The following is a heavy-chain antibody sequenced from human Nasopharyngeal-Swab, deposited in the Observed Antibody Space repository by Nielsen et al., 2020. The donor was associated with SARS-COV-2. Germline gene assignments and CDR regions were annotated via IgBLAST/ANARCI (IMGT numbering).Heavy chain of an antibody. J-gene: IGHJ6*03. CDR2: ISSSSSTI. V-gene: IGHV3-48*01. D-gene: IGHD3-3*01. Sequence: GESLKISCAASGFTFSSYSMNWVRQAPGKGLEWVSYISSSSSTIYYADSVKGRFTISRDNSKNTLYLQMNSLRAEDTAVYYCAKVSSPYDFWSGYYTSYYYMDVWGKGTTVTVSS. CDR1: GFTFSSYS. CDR3: AKVSSPYDFWSGYYTSYYYMDV.